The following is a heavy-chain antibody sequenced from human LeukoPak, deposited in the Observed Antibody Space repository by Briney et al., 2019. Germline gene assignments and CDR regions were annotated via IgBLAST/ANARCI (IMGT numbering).Heavy chain of an antibody. Sequence: PGGSLRLSCAASGFTFSSYAMHWVRQAPGKGLEYVSATSSNGGSTYYANSVKGRFTISRDNSKNTLYLQMNSLRVEDTAVYSCARESNGGYHSGGPKFWGLGTLVTVS. CDR2: TSSNGGST. J-gene: IGHJ4*02. CDR3: ARESNGGYHSGGPKF. D-gene: IGHD5-12*01. V-gene: IGHV3-64*01. CDR1: GFTFSSYA.